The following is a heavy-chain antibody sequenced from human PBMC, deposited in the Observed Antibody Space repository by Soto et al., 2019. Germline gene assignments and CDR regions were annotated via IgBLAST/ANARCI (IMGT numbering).Heavy chain of an antibody. Sequence: ASVKVSCKASGYTFTNYGISWVRQAPGQGLEWMGWINVYNGNTKYAQKVQGRVTMTTDTSTSTAYMELRSLRSDDTAVYYCTRGFSTVLGVYWGQGALVTVSS. CDR1: GYTFTNYG. CDR3: TRGFSTVLGVY. J-gene: IGHJ4*02. D-gene: IGHD2-8*01. V-gene: IGHV1-18*01. CDR2: INVYNGNT.